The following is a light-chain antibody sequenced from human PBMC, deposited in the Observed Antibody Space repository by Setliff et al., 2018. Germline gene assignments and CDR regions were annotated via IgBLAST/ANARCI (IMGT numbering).Light chain of an antibody. CDR1: SRDIGAYNS. CDR3: CSYAASYNPYV. J-gene: IGLJ1*01. Sequence: QSVLTQPASVSGSPGQSLTISCTGTSRDIGAYNSVSWYQQHPGKAPKLLIYEVTKRPSGVPDRFSGSKSGNTASLTVSGLQADDEADYFCCSYAASYNPYVFGSGTKVTVL. V-gene: IGLV2-8*01. CDR2: EVT.